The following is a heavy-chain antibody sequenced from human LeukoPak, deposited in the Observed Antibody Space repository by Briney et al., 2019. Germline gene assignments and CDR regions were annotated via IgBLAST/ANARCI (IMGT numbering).Heavy chain of an antibody. V-gene: IGHV4-34*01. CDR1: GGSFSGYY. CDR3: ARDPVALVVVPAAAHDAFDI. D-gene: IGHD2-2*01. J-gene: IGHJ3*02. Sequence: PSETLSLTCAVYGGSFSGYYWSWIRQPPGKGLEWIGEINHSGSTNYNPSLKSRVTISVDTSKNQFSLKLSSVTAADTAVYYCARDPVALVVVPAAAHDAFDIWGQGTMVTVSS. CDR2: INHSGST.